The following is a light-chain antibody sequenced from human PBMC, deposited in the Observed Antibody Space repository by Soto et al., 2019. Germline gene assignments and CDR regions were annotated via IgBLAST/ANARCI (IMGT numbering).Light chain of an antibody. J-gene: IGLJ3*02. Sequence: QAVVTQPPSASGTPGQRVTISCSGSISNLGSNFVYWYQQLPGAAPKLLISRNNQRPSGVPDRFSGSKSGNSASLAISGLRSEDEADYHCAAWDDSLSGVVFGGGTKLTVL. CDR1: ISNLGSNF. CDR2: RNN. V-gene: IGLV1-47*01. CDR3: AAWDDSLSGVV.